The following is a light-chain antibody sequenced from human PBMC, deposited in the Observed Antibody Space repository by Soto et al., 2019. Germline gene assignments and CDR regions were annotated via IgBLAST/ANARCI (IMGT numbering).Light chain of an antibody. Sequence: IQMTQSPSSLSTSVGDRVTITCRASQGIRNYLAWYQQKPGKVPKLLIYAASTLQSGVPSRFSGSGSGTDFTLTISSLQPEDVATYYCQQYNSAPWTFGQGTKGEIK. V-gene: IGKV1-27*01. CDR2: AAS. J-gene: IGKJ1*01. CDR1: QGIRNY. CDR3: QQYNSAPWT.